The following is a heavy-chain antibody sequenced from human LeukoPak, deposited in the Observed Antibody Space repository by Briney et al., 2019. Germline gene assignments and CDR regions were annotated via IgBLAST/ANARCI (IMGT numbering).Heavy chain of an antibody. D-gene: IGHD5-24*01. Sequence: PSETLSLTCAVYGGSFSGYYWSWIRQPPGKGLEWIGEINHSGSTNYNPSLKSRVTISVDTSKNQFSLKLSSVTAADTAVYYCARGRGYNSFDYWGQGTLSPSPQ. CDR3: ARGRGYNSFDY. J-gene: IGHJ4*02. CDR1: GGSFSGYY. CDR2: INHSGST. V-gene: IGHV4-34*01.